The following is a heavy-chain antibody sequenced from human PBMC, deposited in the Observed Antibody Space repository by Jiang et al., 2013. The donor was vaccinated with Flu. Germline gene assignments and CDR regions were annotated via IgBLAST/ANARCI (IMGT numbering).Heavy chain of an antibody. J-gene: IGHJ4*02. V-gene: IGHV3-48*03. CDR2: ISSSGSTI. D-gene: IGHD3-10*01. CDR1: GFTXSSYE. Sequence: VESGGGLVQPGGSLRLSCAASGFTXSSYEMNWVRQAPGKGLEWVSYISSSGSTIYYADSVKGRFTISRDNAKNSLYLQMNSLRAEDTAVYYCARVWFGEFDYWGQGTLVTVSS. CDR3: ARVWFGEFDY.